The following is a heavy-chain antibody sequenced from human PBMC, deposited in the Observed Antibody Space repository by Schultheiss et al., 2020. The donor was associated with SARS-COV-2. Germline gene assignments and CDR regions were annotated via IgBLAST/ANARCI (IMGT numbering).Heavy chain of an antibody. D-gene: IGHD2-15*01. CDR1: GYTFISYG. V-gene: IGHV1-18*01. CDR2: ISAYNDNT. Sequence: ASVKVSCKASGYTFISYGFNWVRQAPGQGLEWMGWISAYNDNTNYAQNPQGRVTMTTDTSTSTAYMELRSLRSDDTAVYYCARAGYCSGGSCYGGYYYYYGMDVWGQGTTVTVSS. CDR3: ARAGYCSGGSCYGGYYYYYGMDV. J-gene: IGHJ6*02.